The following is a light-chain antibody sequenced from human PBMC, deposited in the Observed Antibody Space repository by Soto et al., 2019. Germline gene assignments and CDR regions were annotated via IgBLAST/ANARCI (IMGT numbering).Light chain of an antibody. CDR2: SAS. CDR3: QQSYSTSWP. Sequence: DIQMNLSPASLSASVGDRDTIRCLASQSISHYLDWYQEKPGKAPRLLIYSASNLQDGVPSRFSGSGSGTDFTLTISTLQPEDSATYYCQQSYSTSWPFGHGTKVDIK. CDR1: QSISHY. V-gene: IGKV1-39*01. J-gene: IGKJ1*01.